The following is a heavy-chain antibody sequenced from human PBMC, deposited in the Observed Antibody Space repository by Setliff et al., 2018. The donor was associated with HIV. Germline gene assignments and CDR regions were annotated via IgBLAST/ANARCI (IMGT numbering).Heavy chain of an antibody. CDR1: GGSISSYY. D-gene: IGHD3-3*01. J-gene: IGHJ6*02. CDR2: IDYSGST. Sequence: SETLSLTCTVSGGSISSYYWSWIRQPPGKGLEWMGYIDYSGSTNYNPSLKSRVTISVDTSKNQFSLKLSSVIAADTAVYYCERIFGDQVYYHVMDVWGQGTTVTVSS. CDR3: ERIFGDQVYYHVMDV. V-gene: IGHV4-59*01.